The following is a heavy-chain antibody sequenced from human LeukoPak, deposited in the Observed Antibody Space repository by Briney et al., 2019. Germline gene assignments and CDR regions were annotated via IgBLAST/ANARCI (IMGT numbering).Heavy chain of an antibody. D-gene: IGHD6-19*01. CDR3: ARDYSSGWYSFDY. Sequence: GASVKVSCKDSGYTFTGYYMHWVRQAPGQGPEWMGWINPNSGGTNYAQKFQGRVTMTRDTSISTAYMELSRLRSDDTAVYYCARDYSSGWYSFDYWGQGTLVTVSS. CDR1: GYTFTGYY. J-gene: IGHJ4*02. V-gene: IGHV1-2*02. CDR2: INPNSGGT.